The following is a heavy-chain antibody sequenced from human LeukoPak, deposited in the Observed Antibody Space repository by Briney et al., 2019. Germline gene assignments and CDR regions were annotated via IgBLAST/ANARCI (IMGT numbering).Heavy chain of an antibody. CDR2: ISGYNGHT. CDR1: GYRFTSYG. J-gene: IGHJ4*02. D-gene: IGHD3-3*01. Sequence: GASVKVSCKASGYRFTSYGITWVRQAPGQGLEWMGWISGYNGHTNYAQNLQGRVTMTTDTSTTTAFMELRSLRSDDTAVYYCAKDLLFGVVIPGFDYWGQGTLVTVSS. CDR3: AKDLLFGVVIPGFDY. V-gene: IGHV1-18*01.